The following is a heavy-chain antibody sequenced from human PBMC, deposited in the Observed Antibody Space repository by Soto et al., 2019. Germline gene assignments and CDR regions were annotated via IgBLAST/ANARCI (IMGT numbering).Heavy chain of an antibody. D-gene: IGHD2-2*01. Sequence: QVQLQESGPGLVKPSGTLSLTCAVSSGSISTINWWSWVRQPPGKGLEWIGEIYHSGSTNYNPSLKSRVTISVDKSKNQFSLKLSSVTAAATAVYYCARNPTSWGSAFDIWGQGTMVTVAS. V-gene: IGHV4-4*02. CDR3: ARNPTSWGSAFDI. CDR1: SGSISTINW. CDR2: IYHSGST. J-gene: IGHJ3*02.